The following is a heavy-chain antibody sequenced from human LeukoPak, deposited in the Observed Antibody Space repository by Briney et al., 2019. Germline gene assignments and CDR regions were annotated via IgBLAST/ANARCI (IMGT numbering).Heavy chain of an antibody. CDR3: AKVLLWFGDPWDY. CDR1: GGSISSGDYY. D-gene: IGHD3-10*01. V-gene: IGHV3-23*01. CDR2: ISGSGGST. Sequence: ETLSLTCTVSGGSISSGDYYWSWVRQAPGKGLEWVSAISGSGGSTYYADSVKGRFTISRDNSKNTLYLQMNSLRAEDTAVYYCAKVLLWFGDPWDYWGQGTLVTVSS. J-gene: IGHJ4*02.